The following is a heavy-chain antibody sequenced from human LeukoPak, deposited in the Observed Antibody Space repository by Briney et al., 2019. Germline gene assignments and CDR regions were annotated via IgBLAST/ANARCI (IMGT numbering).Heavy chain of an antibody. D-gene: IGHD3-22*01. CDR2: ISSSSSYI. Sequence: GGSLRLSCAASGFTFSSYSMNWVRQAPGKGLEWVSFISSSSSYIYYADSVKGRFTISRDNAKNSLYLQMNSLRAEDTAVYYCARGVGNYRYYFDFWGQGTLVTVSS. CDR1: GFTFSSYS. CDR3: ARGVGNYRYYFDF. V-gene: IGHV3-21*01. J-gene: IGHJ4*02.